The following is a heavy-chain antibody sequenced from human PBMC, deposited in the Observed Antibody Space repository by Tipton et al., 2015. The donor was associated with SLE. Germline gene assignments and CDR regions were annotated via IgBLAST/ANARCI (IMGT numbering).Heavy chain of an antibody. Sequence: TLSLTCTVSGGSIRSYYWSWIRQPPGKGLEWIGEINHSGSTNYNPSLKSRVIISVDTSKNQFSLRLSSVTAADTAVYYCAREFRIAAAGAYYYYYMDVWGKGTTVTVSS. J-gene: IGHJ6*03. CDR2: INHSGST. CDR1: GGSIRSYY. CDR3: AREFRIAAAGAYYYYYMDV. V-gene: IGHV4-34*01. D-gene: IGHD6-13*01.